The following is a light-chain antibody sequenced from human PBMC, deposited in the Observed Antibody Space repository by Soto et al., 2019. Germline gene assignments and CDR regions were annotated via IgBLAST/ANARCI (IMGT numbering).Light chain of an antibody. CDR3: SSYAGSSNVV. Sequence: QSALTQPPSASGSPGQSVTISCTGTSSDVGAYKYVSWYQQHPGKAPKLMIYEVSERPSGVPDRFSGSKSGNTASLTVSGLQAEAEAEYYCSSYAGSSNVVFGGGTQLTVL. CDR2: EVS. J-gene: IGLJ2*01. V-gene: IGLV2-8*01. CDR1: SSDVGAYKY.